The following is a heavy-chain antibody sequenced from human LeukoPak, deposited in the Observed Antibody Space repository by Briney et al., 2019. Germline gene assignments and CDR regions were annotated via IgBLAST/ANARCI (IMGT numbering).Heavy chain of an antibody. CDR3: ARVSSPWSPRDAFDI. V-gene: IGHV6-1*01. D-gene: IGHD1-26*01. J-gene: IGHJ3*02. CDR1: GDSVSSNSAT. Sequence: QTLSLTCAISGDSVSSNSATWNWIRQSPSRGLEWLGRTYYKSKWYNDYAVSVKSRITINSDTSKNQFSLQLSSVTPEDTAVYYCARVSSPWSPRDAFDIWGQGTVVTVSS. CDR2: TYYKSKWYN.